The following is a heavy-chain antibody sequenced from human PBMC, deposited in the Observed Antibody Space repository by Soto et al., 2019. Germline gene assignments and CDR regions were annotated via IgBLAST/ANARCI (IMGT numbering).Heavy chain of an antibody. V-gene: IGHV1-8*01. J-gene: IGHJ6*02. D-gene: IGHD3-3*01. CDR3: ARIRSRITIFGVVIMGPYGMDV. CDR1: GYTVTSYD. CDR2: MNPNSGNT. Sequence: QVQLVQSGAEVKKPGASVKVSCKASGYTVTSYDINWVRQATGQGLEWMGWMNPNSGNTGYAQKFQGRVTLTRKNSISTAYMELSSLRSEDTAVYYCARIRSRITIFGVVIMGPYGMDVWGQGTTVTVSS.